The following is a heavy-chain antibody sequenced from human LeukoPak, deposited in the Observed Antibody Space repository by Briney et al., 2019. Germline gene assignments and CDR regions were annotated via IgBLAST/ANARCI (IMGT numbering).Heavy chain of an antibody. CDR2: IYDSGTT. V-gene: IGHV4-59*01. D-gene: IGHD3-3*01. Sequence: SETLSLTCTVSGGSFGNYYWSWIRQPPGKGLEWIAYIYDSGTTNYNPSLKSRVTISVDTSKNQFSLKLSSVTAADTAVYYCAKDNYDFWSGYGTSFDYWGQGTLVTVSS. CDR1: GGSFGNYY. CDR3: AKDNYDFWSGYGTSFDY. J-gene: IGHJ4*02.